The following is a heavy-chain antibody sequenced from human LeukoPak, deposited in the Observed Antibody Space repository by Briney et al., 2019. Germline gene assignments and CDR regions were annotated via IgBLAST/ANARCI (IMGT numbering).Heavy chain of an antibody. Sequence: GGSLRLSCAASGFTFSSYAMHWVRQAPGKGLEWVAVISYDGSNKYYADSVKGRFTISRDNSKNTLYLQMNSLRAEDTAVYYCARALRPRGWFDPWGQGTLVTVSS. CDR3: ARALRPRGWFDP. J-gene: IGHJ5*02. CDR1: GFTFSSYA. CDR2: ISYDGSNK. V-gene: IGHV3-30*04.